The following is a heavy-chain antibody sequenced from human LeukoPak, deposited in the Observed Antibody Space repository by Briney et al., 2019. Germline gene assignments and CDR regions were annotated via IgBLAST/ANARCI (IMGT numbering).Heavy chain of an antibody. D-gene: IGHD6-13*01. V-gene: IGHV3-23*01. J-gene: IGHJ4*02. CDR3: AKPHDSGWWMFDY. CDR1: GFIFNRNV. Sequence: GGSLRLSCAASGFIFNRNVMSWVRQAPGKGLEWVSAIIDDGSSTYYADSVKGRFSISGDNSKNTVFLQMNNLRAEDTAIYYCAKPHDSGWWMFDYWGQGTLVTVSS. CDR2: IIDDGSST.